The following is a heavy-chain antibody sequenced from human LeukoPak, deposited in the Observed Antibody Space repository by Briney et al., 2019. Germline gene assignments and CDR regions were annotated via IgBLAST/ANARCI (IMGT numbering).Heavy chain of an antibody. CDR3: ARVGAWAFDI. CDR2: IYYSGNT. Sequence: SETLSLTCTVSGGSISTYYWSWIRQPPGKRLEWIGYIYYSGNTNDNPSLKSRATISVDTSKNQFSLRLSSVTAADTAVYYCARVGAWAFDIWGQGTMVTVSS. V-gene: IGHV4-59*01. CDR1: GGSISTYY. J-gene: IGHJ3*02.